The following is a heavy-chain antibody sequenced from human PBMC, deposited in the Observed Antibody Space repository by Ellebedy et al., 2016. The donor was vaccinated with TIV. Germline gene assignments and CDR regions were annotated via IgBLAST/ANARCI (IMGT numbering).Heavy chain of an antibody. V-gene: IGHV1-8*01. Sequence: AASVKVSCKASGYTFTSYDINWVRQATGQGLEWMGWMNPNSGNTGYAQKFQGRVTMTRNTSISTAYMELRSLRSDDTAVYYCARVMVGYSGYGANIYYFDYWGQGTLVTVSS. CDR3: ARVMVGYSGYGANIYYFDY. J-gene: IGHJ4*02. CDR1: GYTFTSYD. D-gene: IGHD5-12*01. CDR2: MNPNSGNT.